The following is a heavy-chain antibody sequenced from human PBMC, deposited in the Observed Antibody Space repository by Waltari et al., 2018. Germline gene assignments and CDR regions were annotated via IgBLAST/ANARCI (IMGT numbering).Heavy chain of an antibody. CDR3: AKGLGVTNNDGFHV. D-gene: IGHD4-17*01. V-gene: IGHV3-30*02. CDR1: GFTFSAYG. Sequence: QVQLVESGGGVVRPGGSLRLSCAASGFTFSAYGLHWVRQAPGKGVEWLASILSDGSKKDFADSVKGRFTISRDNSKNTLYLQMNSLRAEDTAVYYCAKGLGVTNNDGFHVWGQGTMVTVSS. CDR2: ILSDGSKK. J-gene: IGHJ3*01.